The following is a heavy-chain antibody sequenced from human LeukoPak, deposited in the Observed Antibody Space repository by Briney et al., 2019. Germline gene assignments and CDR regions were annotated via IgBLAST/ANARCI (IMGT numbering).Heavy chain of an antibody. J-gene: IGHJ4*02. CDR1: GGTFSSYA. Sequence: SVKVSCKASGGTFSSYAISWVRQAPGQGLEWMGGIIPIFGTASYAQKFQGRVTITADESTSTAYMELSSLRSEDTAMYYCASTDRGYSYGWDYYFDYWGQGTLVTVSS. V-gene: IGHV1-69*01. CDR2: IIPIFGTA. D-gene: IGHD5-18*01. CDR3: ASTDRGYSYGWDYYFDY.